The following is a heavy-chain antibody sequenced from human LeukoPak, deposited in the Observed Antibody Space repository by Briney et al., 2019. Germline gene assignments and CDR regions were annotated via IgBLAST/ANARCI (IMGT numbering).Heavy chain of an antibody. J-gene: IGHJ6*02. D-gene: IGHD3-10*01. CDR2: ISAYNGNT. V-gene: IGHV1-18*01. CDR1: GYTFTSYG. Sequence: HAASVKVSCTASGYTFTSYGISWVRQAPGQGLEWMGWISAYNGNTNHAQKLQGRVTMTTDTSTSTAYMELRSLRSDDTAVYYCARACLLWFGDEEPHYYYYGMDVWGQGTTVTVSS. CDR3: ARACLLWFGDEEPHYYYYGMDV.